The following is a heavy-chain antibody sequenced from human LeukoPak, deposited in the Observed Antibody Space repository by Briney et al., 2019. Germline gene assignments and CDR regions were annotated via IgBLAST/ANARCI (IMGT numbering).Heavy chain of an antibody. CDR2: ISPYNGNT. Sequence: ASVKVSCKTSGYTFIRSGISWVRQAPGQGFEWVGWISPYNGNTKYAERFQGRVTMTTDTSTSTAYMELRSLRSDDTAVYYCARDVGYCSSTSCSEGWFDPWGQGTLVTVSS. D-gene: IGHD2-2*01. V-gene: IGHV1-18*01. CDR1: GYTFIRSG. J-gene: IGHJ5*02. CDR3: ARDVGYCSSTSCSEGWFDP.